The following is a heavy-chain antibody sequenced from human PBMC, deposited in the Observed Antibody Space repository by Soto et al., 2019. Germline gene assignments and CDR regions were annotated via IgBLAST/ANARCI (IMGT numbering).Heavy chain of an antibody. CDR1: GFTVSSNY. D-gene: IGHD2-21*02. Sequence: GSLLLSCTASGFTVSSNYMSWVRQAPGKGLEWVSVIYSGGSTYYADSVKGLFTISRDNSKNTLYLQMNSLRAEDTDVYYCASQSGDGSHDAFDIWGQGTMVTV. CDR3: ASQSGDGSHDAFDI. CDR2: IYSGGST. J-gene: IGHJ3*02. V-gene: IGHV3-53*01.